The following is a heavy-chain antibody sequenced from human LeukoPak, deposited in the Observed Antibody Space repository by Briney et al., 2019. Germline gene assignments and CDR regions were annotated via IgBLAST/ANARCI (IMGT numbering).Heavy chain of an antibody. CDR1: GFTFSSYS. D-gene: IGHD5-24*01. CDR2: ISSSSSTI. CDR3: ARIRDGYNDAYDI. Sequence: QAGGSLRLSCAASGFTFSSYSMNWVRQAPGKGLEWVSYISSSSSTIYYADSVKGRFTISRDNAKNSLYLQMNSLRSEDTAIYYCARIRDGYNDAYDIWGQGTVVTVPS. V-gene: IGHV3-48*01. J-gene: IGHJ3*02.